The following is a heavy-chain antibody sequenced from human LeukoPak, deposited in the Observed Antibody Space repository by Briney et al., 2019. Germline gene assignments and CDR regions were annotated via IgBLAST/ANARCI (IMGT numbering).Heavy chain of an antibody. Sequence: PGGSLRLSCAASGFTFSSYEMNWVRQAPGKGLEWVSYISSSGSTIYYADSVKGRFTISRDNAKNSLYLQMNSLRAEDTAVYYCARGGPIVATTADYWGQGTLVTVSS. V-gene: IGHV3-48*03. D-gene: IGHD5-12*01. CDR2: ISSSGSTI. CDR1: GFTFSSYE. J-gene: IGHJ4*02. CDR3: ARGGPIVATTADY.